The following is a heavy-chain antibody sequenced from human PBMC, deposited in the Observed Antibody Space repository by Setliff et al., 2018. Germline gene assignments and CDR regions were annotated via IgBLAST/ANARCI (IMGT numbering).Heavy chain of an antibody. J-gene: IGHJ4*02. V-gene: IGHV4-39*01. Sequence: SETLSLTCTASGGSISRNSYYWGWIRQPPGKGLEWIGSIYSSGSTYYNPSLKSRVAISADTSKNQLSLKLNSVTAADTAVYYCARHADRFWGGDFDYWGQGTLVTVSS. CDR2: IYSSGST. D-gene: IGHD3-16*01. CDR3: ARHADRFWGGDFDY. CDR1: GGSISRNSYY.